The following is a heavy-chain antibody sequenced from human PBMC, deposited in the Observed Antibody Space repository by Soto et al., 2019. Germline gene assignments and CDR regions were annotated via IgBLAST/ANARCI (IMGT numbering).Heavy chain of an antibody. CDR2: IYSGIST. J-gene: IGHJ2*01. Sequence: PGLSLRLSCAASGVNVSSNYMSWVIQAPGKGLEWVSVIYSGISTHYADSVKGRFTVSRDNSKTTLYLQMDSLRAEDTAVYNCAKEPVGPDWYFDLWGRGTLVTVSS. V-gene: IGHV3-53*01. CDR1: GVNVSSNY. CDR3: AKEPVGPDWYFDL.